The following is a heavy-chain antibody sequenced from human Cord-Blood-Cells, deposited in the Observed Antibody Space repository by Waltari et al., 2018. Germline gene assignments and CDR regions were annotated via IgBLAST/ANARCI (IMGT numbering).Heavy chain of an antibody. CDR2: IIPIFGTA. Sequence: QVQLVQSGAEVKKPGSSVKVSCKASGGTFSSYAIRWVRQAPGQGLEWMGGIIPIFGTANYAQKFQGRVTITADESTSTAYMELSSLRSEDTAVYYCARAIYYSSSSGDYYYYMDVWGKGTTVTVSS. V-gene: IGHV1-69*01. J-gene: IGHJ6*03. CDR1: GGTFSSYA. D-gene: IGHD6-6*01. CDR3: ARAIYYSSSSGDYYYYMDV.